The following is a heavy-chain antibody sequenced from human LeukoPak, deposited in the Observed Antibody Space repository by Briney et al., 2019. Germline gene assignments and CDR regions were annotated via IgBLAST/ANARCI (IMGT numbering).Heavy chain of an antibody. CDR3: AKVEVRRYSSAFADAFDI. V-gene: IGHV3-30*02. J-gene: IGHJ3*02. Sequence: PGGSLRLSCAAPGFTFSSYGMHWVRQAPGKGREWVAFIRYDGSNKYYADSVKGRFTISRDNSKNTLYLQMNSLRAEDTAVYYCAKVEVRRYSSAFADAFDIWGQGTMVTVSS. CDR1: GFTFSSYG. D-gene: IGHD6-25*01. CDR2: IRYDGSNK.